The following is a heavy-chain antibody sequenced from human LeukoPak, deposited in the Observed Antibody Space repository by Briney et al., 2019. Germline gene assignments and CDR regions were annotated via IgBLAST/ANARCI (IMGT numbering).Heavy chain of an antibody. D-gene: IGHD1-26*01. J-gene: IGHJ4*02. Sequence: SETLSLTCTVSGGSISSYYWNWIRQPPGEGLEWIGCIYYIGNTNYNPSLKSRVTISVDTSKNQFSLKPSSVTAADTAVYYCARGIVGATHDYWGQGTLVTVSS. CDR3: ARGIVGATHDY. CDR2: IYYIGNT. V-gene: IGHV4-59*01. CDR1: GGSISSYY.